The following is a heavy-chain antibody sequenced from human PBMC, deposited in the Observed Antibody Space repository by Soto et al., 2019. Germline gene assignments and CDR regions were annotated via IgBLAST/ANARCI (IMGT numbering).Heavy chain of an antibody. D-gene: IGHD5-18*01. CDR2: IYYSGST. V-gene: IGHV4-59*01. Sequence: KSSETLSLTCTVSGGSISSYYWRCIRQPPGKGLEWIGYIYYSGSTNYNPSLKSRVTISVDTSKNQFSLKLSSVTAADTAVYYCARRLGYGPGDHYHYYTDVWDKGTTLTLSS. CDR1: GGSISSYY. CDR3: ARRLGYGPGDHYHYYTDV. J-gene: IGHJ6*03.